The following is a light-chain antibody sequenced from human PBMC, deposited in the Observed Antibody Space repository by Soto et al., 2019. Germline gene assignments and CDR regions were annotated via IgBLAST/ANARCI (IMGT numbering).Light chain of an antibody. Sequence: EIVLTQSPATLSLSPGASATLSCRASQSVRSYLAWYQQTPGQAPRLLIYAASNRATGIPARFSGSGSGTDFTLTISSLEPEDFAVYYCQQRSNWPPIFTFGPGTKVDIK. CDR2: AAS. CDR1: QSVRSY. V-gene: IGKV3-11*01. CDR3: QQRSNWPPIFT. J-gene: IGKJ3*01.